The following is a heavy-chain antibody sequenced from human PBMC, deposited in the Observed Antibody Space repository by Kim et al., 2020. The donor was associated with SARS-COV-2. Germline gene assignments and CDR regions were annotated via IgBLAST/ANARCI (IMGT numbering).Heavy chain of an antibody. V-gene: IGHV4-34*01. Sequence: SETLSLTCAVYGGSFSGYHWSWIRQPPGKGLEWIGEIYHSGSTNYNPSLKSRVTISVDTSKNQFSLKLSSVTAADTAVYYCARVRGARLLYYYYFGMDVWGQGTTVTVSS. D-gene: IGHD6-6*01. J-gene: IGHJ6*02. CDR1: GGSFSGYH. CDR3: ARVRGARLLYYYYFGMDV. CDR2: IYHSGST.